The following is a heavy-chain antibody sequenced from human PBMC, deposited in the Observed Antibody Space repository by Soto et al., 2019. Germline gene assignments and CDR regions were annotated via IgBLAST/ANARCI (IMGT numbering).Heavy chain of an antibody. Sequence: GSLRLSCAASGFTFSSYGMHWVRQAPGKGLEWVAVISYDGSNKYYADSVKGRFTISRDNSKNTLYLQMNSLRAEDTAVYYCNIFVVVPAAPRGQGMDVWGQGTTVTVSS. CDR1: GFTFSSYG. CDR3: NIFVVVPAAPRGQGMDV. V-gene: IGHV3-30*03. D-gene: IGHD2-2*01. CDR2: ISYDGSNK. J-gene: IGHJ6*02.